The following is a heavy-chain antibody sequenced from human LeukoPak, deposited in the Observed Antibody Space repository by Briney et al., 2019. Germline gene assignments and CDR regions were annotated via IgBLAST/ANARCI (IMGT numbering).Heavy chain of an antibody. Sequence: GGSLRLSCAVSGFNVRSNYMSWVRQAPGKGLEWVSVLHSGGDTYYADSVKGRFTISRDNSENTLFLQMNGLRAEDTAVYYCARGKVYYYYDYWGQGTLVTVSS. CDR2: LHSGGDT. D-gene: IGHD5/OR15-5a*01. V-gene: IGHV3-53*01. J-gene: IGHJ4*02. CDR3: ARGKVYYYYDY. CDR1: GFNVRSNY.